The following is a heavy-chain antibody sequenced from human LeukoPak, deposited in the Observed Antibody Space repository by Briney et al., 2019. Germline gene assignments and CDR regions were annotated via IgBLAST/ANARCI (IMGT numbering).Heavy chain of an antibody. Sequence: GGSLRLSCAASGFIFSSYGMHWVRQAPGKGLEWVAFIRYDGSNKYYADSVKGRFTISRDNSKNTLYLQMNSLRAEDTAVYYCARSPSYYDILTGPYYYYMDVWGKGTTVTISS. J-gene: IGHJ6*03. V-gene: IGHV3-30*02. CDR2: IRYDGSNK. CDR1: GFIFSSYG. CDR3: ARSPSYYDILTGPYYYYMDV. D-gene: IGHD3-9*01.